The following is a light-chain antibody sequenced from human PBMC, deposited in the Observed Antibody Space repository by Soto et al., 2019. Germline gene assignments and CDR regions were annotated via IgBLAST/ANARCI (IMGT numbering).Light chain of an antibody. V-gene: IGKV3-15*01. CDR1: QSDSSN. Sequence: EVVMTQSPTTLSVSPGERATLSCRASQSDSSNLAWYQQKPGQAPRLLIYGASTRATGIPARFSGSGSGTEFTLTISSLQSEDFALYYCQQYNNWPPWTFGQGTKVEIK. CDR2: GAS. CDR3: QQYNNWPPWT. J-gene: IGKJ1*01.